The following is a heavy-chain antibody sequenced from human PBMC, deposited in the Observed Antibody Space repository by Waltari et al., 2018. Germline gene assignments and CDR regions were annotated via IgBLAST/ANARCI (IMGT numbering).Heavy chain of an antibody. CDR2: INPNSGGT. J-gene: IGHJ5*02. CDR1: GYTFTGYY. D-gene: IGHD6-13*01. V-gene: IGHV1-2*02. Sequence: QVQLVQSGAEVKKPGASVKVSCKASGYTFTGYYMHWVRQAPGQGLEWMGWINPNSGGTNYAQKFQGRVTMTRDTSISTAYMELSRLRSDDTAVYYCARGATTEPERAAGTFDPWGQGTLVTVSS. CDR3: ARGATTEPERAAGTFDP.